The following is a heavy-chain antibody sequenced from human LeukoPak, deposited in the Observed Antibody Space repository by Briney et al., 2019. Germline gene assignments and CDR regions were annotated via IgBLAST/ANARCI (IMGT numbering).Heavy chain of an antibody. J-gene: IGHJ4*02. D-gene: IGHD2-2*01. V-gene: IGHV3-48*01. CDR1: GFTFSHYS. CDR3: ARDTKYAFDN. Sequence: PGGSLRLSCAASGFTFSHYSMNWVRQAPGKGLGWISYIGISSGNTKYADSVKGRFTISGDKAKNSVYLQMNSLRVEDTAVYYCARDTKYAFDNWGQGTLVTVSS. CDR2: IGISSGNT.